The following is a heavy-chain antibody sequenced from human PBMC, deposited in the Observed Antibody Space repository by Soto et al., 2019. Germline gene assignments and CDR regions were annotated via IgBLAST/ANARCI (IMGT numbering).Heavy chain of an antibody. V-gene: IGHV3-23*01. CDR3: EKVYGGHHFYYGLDV. Sequence: EVQLLESGGGLVQPGWSLRLSCAASGFTFSTYAMSWVRQAPGKGLEWVSGISGSGGSTYYADSVKGRFTISRDNSKNTLYLQMNSLRAEDTAVYYCEKVYGGHHFYYGLDVWGRGTTVTVSS. J-gene: IGHJ6*02. CDR2: ISGSGGST. D-gene: IGHD1-26*01. CDR1: GFTFSTYA.